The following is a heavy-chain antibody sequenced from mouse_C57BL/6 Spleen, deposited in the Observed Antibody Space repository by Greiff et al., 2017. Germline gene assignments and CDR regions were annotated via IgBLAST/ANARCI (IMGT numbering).Heavy chain of an antibody. V-gene: IGHV1-82*01. Sequence: QVHVKQSGPELVKPGASVKISCKASGYAFSSSWMNWVKQRPGKGLEWIGRIYPGDGDTNYNGKFKGKATLTADKSSSTAYMQLSSLTYEDSAVYCCARERCTTVVANYFDYWGQGTTLTVSS. CDR2: IYPGDGDT. CDR1: GYAFSSSW. CDR3: ARERCTTVVANYFDY. J-gene: IGHJ2*01. D-gene: IGHD1-1*01.